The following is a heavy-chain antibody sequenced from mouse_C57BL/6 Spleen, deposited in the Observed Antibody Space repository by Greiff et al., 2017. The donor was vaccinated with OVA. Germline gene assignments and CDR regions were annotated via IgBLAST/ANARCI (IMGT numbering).Heavy chain of an antibody. CDR2: INPSSGYT. Sequence: VKLVESRAELARPGASVKMSCKASGYTFTSYTMHWVKQRPGQGLEWIGYINPSSGYTKYNQKFKDKATLTADKSSSTAYMQLSSLTSEDSAVYYCAREGIKGFAYWGQGTLVTVSA. CDR1: GYTFTSYT. J-gene: IGHJ3*01. V-gene: IGHV1-4*01. CDR3: AREGIKGFAY. D-gene: IGHD2-4*01.